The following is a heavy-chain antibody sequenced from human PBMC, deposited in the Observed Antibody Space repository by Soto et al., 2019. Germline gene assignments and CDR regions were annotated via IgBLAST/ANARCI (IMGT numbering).Heavy chain of an antibody. J-gene: IGHJ3*02. Sequence: QVQLQESGPGLVKPSQTLSLTCTVSGGSISSGGYYWSWIRQHPGKGLEWIGYIYYSGSTYYNPSLKSRVTISVDTSKNQFSLKLSSVTAADTAVYYCARDSWGMGVVVTATANAFDIWGQGTKVTVSS. V-gene: IGHV4-31*03. CDR3: ARDSWGMGVVVTATANAFDI. D-gene: IGHD2-21*02. CDR2: IYYSGST. CDR1: GGSISSGGYY.